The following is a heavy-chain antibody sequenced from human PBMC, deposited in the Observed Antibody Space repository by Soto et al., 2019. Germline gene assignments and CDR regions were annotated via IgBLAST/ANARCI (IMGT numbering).Heavy chain of an antibody. CDR2: IYNSGST. CDR3: ARDPAP. CDR1: GGSISSGGYY. Sequence: LCGGSISSGGYYWSWIRQHPGKGLEWIGYIYNSGSTYYNPSLQSRVTISADTSKNQFSLKLSSVTAADTAVYYCARDPAPWGQGTLVTVSS. J-gene: IGHJ5*02. V-gene: IGHV4-31*02.